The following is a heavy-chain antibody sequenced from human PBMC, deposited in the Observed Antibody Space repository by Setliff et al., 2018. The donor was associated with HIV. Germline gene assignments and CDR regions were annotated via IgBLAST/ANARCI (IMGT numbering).Heavy chain of an antibody. CDR3: ARVVGADDAFAF. CDR2: IYHSGST. D-gene: IGHD1-26*01. CDR1: GYSISSGYY. V-gene: IGHV4-38-2*02. J-gene: IGHJ3*01. Sequence: SETLSLTCTVSGYSISSGYYWGWIRQPPGKGLEWIGSIYHSGSTYYNPSLQSRVTISVDTSKNQFSLKLSSVTAADTAVYYCARVVGADDAFAFWGQGTMVTVSS.